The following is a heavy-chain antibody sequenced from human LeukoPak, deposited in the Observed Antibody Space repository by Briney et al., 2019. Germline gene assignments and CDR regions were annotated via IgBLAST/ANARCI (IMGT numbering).Heavy chain of an antibody. CDR1: GFTFSSYA. CDR3: ARDTGGLLGELPSREYFQN. V-gene: IGHV3-23*01. J-gene: IGHJ1*01. Sequence: GGSLRLSCAASGFTFSSYAMSWVRQAPGKGLEWVSAISGSGGSTYYADSVKGRFTISRDNSKNTLYLQMNSLRAEDTAVYYCARDTGGLLGELPSREYFQNWGQGTLVTVSS. D-gene: IGHD1-26*01. CDR2: ISGSGGST.